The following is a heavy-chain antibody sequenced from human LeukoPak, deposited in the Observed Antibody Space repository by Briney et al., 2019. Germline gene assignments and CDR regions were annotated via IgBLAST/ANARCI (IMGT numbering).Heavy chain of an antibody. CDR2: INPNSGGT. CDR1: GYTFTGYY. D-gene: IGHD2-2*01. J-gene: IGHJ6*03. CDR3: ARALWKYCSSTSCPPGYYYMDV. Sequence: ASVKVSCKASGYTFTGYYMHWVRQAPGQGLEWMGWINPNSGGTNYAQKFQGRATMTRDTSISTAYMELSRLRSDDTAVYYCARALWKYCSSTSCPPGYYYMDVWSKGTTVTVSS. V-gene: IGHV1-2*02.